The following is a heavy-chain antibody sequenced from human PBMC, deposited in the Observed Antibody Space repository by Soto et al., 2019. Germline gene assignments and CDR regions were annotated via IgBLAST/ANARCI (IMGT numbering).Heavy chain of an antibody. J-gene: IGHJ6*02. Sequence: ASVKVSCKASGYTFTSYGISWVRQAPGQGLEWMGWISAYNGNTNYAQKLQGRVTKTTDTSTSTAHMELRSLRSDDTAVYYCGTGKVFWSGYFPNYYYYGMDVWGQGTTVTVSS. CDR3: GTGKVFWSGYFPNYYYYGMDV. CDR1: GYTFTSYG. CDR2: ISAYNGNT. D-gene: IGHD3-3*01. V-gene: IGHV1-18*01.